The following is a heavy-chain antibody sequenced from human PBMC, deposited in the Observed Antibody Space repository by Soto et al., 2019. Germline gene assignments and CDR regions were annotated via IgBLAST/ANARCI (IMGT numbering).Heavy chain of an antibody. D-gene: IGHD3-3*01. CDR3: ARERVHTIFGVVPPPYYYGMDV. J-gene: IGHJ6*04. CDR1: GYTFTSYY. Sequence: ASVKVSCKVSGYTFTSYYMHWVRQAPGQGLEWMGIINPSGGSTSYAQKFQGRATMTRDTSTSTVYIELSSLTSEDTAVYYCARERVHTIFGVVPPPYYYGMDVWGKGTMVTASS. V-gene: IGHV1-46*01. CDR2: INPSGGST.